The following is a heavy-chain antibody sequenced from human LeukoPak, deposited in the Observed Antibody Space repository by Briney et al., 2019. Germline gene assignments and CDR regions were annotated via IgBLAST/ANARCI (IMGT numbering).Heavy chain of an antibody. D-gene: IGHD3-22*01. J-gene: IGHJ6*03. V-gene: IGHV6-1*01. CDR1: GDSVSSNSAA. CDR3: ARAMAYYYDSSGYYYSYYYYYYMDV. Sequence: SQTLSLTCAISGDSVSSNSAAWNWIRQSPSRGLEWLGRTYYRSKWYNDYAVSVKSRITINPDTSKNQFSLQLNSVTPEDTAVYYCARAMAYYYDSSGYYYSYYYYYYMDVWGKGTTVTVSS. CDR2: TYYRSKWYN.